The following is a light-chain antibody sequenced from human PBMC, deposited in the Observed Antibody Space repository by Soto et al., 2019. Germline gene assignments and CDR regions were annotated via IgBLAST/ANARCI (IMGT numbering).Light chain of an antibody. V-gene: IGKV3-15*01. Sequence: EIVMTQYPDTLSVSPGETVTLSCRASQSVRTNLAWYQHKPGQSPRLLIYGASTLQSGVPSRFSGSGSGTDFTLTISCLQSEDFATYYCQQYYSFPPTFGQGTKVDI. J-gene: IGKJ1*01. CDR1: QSVRTN. CDR2: GAS. CDR3: QQYYSFPPT.